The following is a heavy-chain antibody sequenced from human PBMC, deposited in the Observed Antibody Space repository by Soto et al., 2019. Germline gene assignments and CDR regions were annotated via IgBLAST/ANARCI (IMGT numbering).Heavy chain of an antibody. CDR2: IKQSGTEK. CDR1: GFSFNSYC. D-gene: IGHD4-4*01. Sequence: GGSLRLSWVGSGFSFNSYCMTWVRQAPGKGLEWVANIKQSGTEKFYVDSVKGRFTISRDNAKNSLFLEMNSLRVEDTGVYYCAREKWLQFHFYYALDVCGQGTTFTLSS. V-gene: IGHV3-7*01. CDR3: AREKWLQFHFYYALDV. J-gene: IGHJ6*02.